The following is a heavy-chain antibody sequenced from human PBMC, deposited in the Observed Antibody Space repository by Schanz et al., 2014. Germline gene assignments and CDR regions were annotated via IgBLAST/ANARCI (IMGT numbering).Heavy chain of an antibody. CDR2: ISGSGGST. CDR1: GFTFSDHY. Sequence: EVQLLESGGGLVQPGGSLRLSCAASGFTFSDHYMDWVRQAPGKGLEWVSAISGSGGSTYYADSVKGRFTISRDNSKNTLYLQMNTLRAEDTAVYYCARDRGYCSGGSCLTFDYWGQGTLVTVSS. V-gene: IGHV3-23*01. D-gene: IGHD2-15*01. J-gene: IGHJ4*02. CDR3: ARDRGYCSGGSCLTFDY.